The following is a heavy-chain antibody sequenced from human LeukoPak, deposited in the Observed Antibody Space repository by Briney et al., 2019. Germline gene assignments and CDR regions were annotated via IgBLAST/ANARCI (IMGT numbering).Heavy chain of an antibody. Sequence: PSETLSLTCTVSVGSISSYYWSWIRQPPGKGLEWIGEINHSGSTNYNPSLKSRVTISVDTSKNQFSLKLSSVTAADTAVYYCARHPRSRLPVFGYWGQGTLVTVSS. CDR3: ARHPRSRLPVFGY. D-gene: IGHD3-10*02. J-gene: IGHJ4*02. CDR1: VGSISSYY. CDR2: INHSGST. V-gene: IGHV4-34*01.